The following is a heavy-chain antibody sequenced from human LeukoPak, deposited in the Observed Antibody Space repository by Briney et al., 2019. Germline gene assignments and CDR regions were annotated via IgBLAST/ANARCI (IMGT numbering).Heavy chain of an antibody. CDR2: IYYSGST. D-gene: IGHD5-12*01. CDR1: GGSISSGGYY. Sequence: PSETLSLTCTVSGGSISSGGYYWSWIRQHPGKGLEWIGYIYYSGSTYYNPSLKSRVTISVDTSKNQFSLKLSSVTAADTAVYYCAREVLGYSGYDRYGMDVWGQGTTVTVSS. CDR3: AREVLGYSGYDRYGMDV. J-gene: IGHJ6*02. V-gene: IGHV4-31*03.